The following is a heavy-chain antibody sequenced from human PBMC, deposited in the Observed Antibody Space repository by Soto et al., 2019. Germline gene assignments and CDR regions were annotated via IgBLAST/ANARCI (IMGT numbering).Heavy chain of an antibody. V-gene: IGHV1-69*13. CDR3: ASYCSSTSCPGGYFDY. J-gene: IGHJ4*02. D-gene: IGHD2-2*01. CDR1: GYTFTSYG. Sequence: RASVKVSCKASGYTFTSYGISWVRQAPGQGLEWMGGIIPIIGTANYAQKFQGRVTITADESTSTAYMELSSLRSEDTAVYYCASYCSSTSCPGGYFDYWGQGTLVTVSS. CDR2: IIPIIGTA.